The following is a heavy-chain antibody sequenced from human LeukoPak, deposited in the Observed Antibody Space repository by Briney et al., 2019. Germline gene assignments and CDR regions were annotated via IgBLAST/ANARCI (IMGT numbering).Heavy chain of an antibody. CDR2: IYYSGST. D-gene: IGHD3-22*01. V-gene: IGHV4-59*01. CDR1: GGSINNYY. J-gene: IGHJ4*02. CDR3: ARHRGSGYPYFDH. Sequence: SETLSLTCTVSGGSINNYYWSWIRQPPGKGLEWIGYIYYSGSTNYNPSLKSRVTISVHTSSNHFSLKLSSLTAADTAVYYCARHRGSGYPYFDHWGQGTLVTVSS.